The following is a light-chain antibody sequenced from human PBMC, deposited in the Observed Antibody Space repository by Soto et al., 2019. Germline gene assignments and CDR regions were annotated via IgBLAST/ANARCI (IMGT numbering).Light chain of an antibody. CDR1: ESVSRW. CDR3: QQRNNWPLMYT. V-gene: IGKV1-5*03. Sequence: DIQMTQSPSTLSASVGDRVTITCRASESVSRWLAWYQQKPGRTPKLLIYQASTLETGVPSRFSGSGSGTEFTLTISSLEPEDFAVYYCQQRNNWPLMYTFGQGTKLQIK. J-gene: IGKJ2*01. CDR2: QAS.